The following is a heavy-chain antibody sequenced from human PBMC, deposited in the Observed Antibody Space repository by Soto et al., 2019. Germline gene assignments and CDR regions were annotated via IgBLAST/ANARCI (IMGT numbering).Heavy chain of an antibody. CDR2: INHSGST. J-gene: IGHJ4*02. D-gene: IGHD2-15*01. CDR1: GGSFSGYY. Sequence: QVQLQQWGAGLLKPSETLSLTCAVYGGSFSGYYWTWIRQPPGKGLEWLGQINHSGSTNYNPSLKSRVTISVDSSKNHFSLKLSSVTAAASAVYYCASTCSGGSCYPGLFDYWGQGTLVTVSS. V-gene: IGHV4-34*01. CDR3: ASTCSGGSCYPGLFDY.